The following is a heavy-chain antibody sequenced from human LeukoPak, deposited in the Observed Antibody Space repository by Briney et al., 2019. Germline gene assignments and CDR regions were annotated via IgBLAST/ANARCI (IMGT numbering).Heavy chain of an antibody. Sequence: GGSLRLSCAASGFTFSTCAMTWVRQAPGKGLEWVSLISRGGDVTYYEDSVKGRFTISRDSSKNTLYLQMHSLRAEDTAVYYCAARPGEVAVPYDYWGQGTLVTVSS. CDR2: ISRGGDVT. J-gene: IGHJ4*02. D-gene: IGHD2-15*01. CDR3: AARPGEVAVPYDY. CDR1: GFTFSTCA. V-gene: IGHV3-23*01.